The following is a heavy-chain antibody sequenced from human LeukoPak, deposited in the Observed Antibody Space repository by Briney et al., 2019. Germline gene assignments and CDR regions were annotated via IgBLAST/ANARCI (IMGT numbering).Heavy chain of an antibody. CDR1: GGSISTYY. Sequence: SETLSLTCTVSGGSISTYYWSWIRQPPGKGLEWIGHIYYSGSTNYNPSLKSRVTISVDTSKNQFSLKLSSVTAADTAVYYCARVWGVTDFYDNRGAFDIWGQGTMVTVSS. CDR2: IYYSGST. CDR3: ARVWGVTDFYDNRGAFDI. D-gene: IGHD3-22*01. V-gene: IGHV4-59*01. J-gene: IGHJ3*02.